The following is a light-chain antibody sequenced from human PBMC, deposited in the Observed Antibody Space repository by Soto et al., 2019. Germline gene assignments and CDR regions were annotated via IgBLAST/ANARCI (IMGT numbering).Light chain of an antibody. CDR2: ENS. Sequence: QSVLTQPPSVSAAPGQSVTISCSGSSSNIGNNYVSWYQQLPGTAPKLIIYENSKRPSGIPDRFSGSKSGTSATLAITGLRTGDEADYYCGTWDSGLSAGGVFGGGTKLTVL. J-gene: IGLJ3*02. CDR3: GTWDSGLSAGGV. CDR1: SSNIGNNY. V-gene: IGLV1-51*01.